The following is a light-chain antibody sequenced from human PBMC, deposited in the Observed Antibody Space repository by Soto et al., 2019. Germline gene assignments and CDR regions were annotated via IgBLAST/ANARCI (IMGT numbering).Light chain of an antibody. J-gene: IGKJ1*01. CDR3: QQYNNWPRT. CDR1: QTVGTN. CDR2: GTS. V-gene: IGKV3D-15*01. Sequence: DIVLTQSPGTLSLSPGETATLSCRSSQTVGTNFLAWYQQKPGQAPRLLMFGTSNRATDIPDRFGGSGSGTEFTLTISSLQSEDVAVYYCQQYNNWPRTLGQGTKVDIK.